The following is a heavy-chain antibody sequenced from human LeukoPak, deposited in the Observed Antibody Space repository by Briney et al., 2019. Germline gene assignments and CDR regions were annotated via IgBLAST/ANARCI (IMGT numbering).Heavy chain of an antibody. Sequence: GSLRLSCAASGFTFSSYAMSWVRQAPGKGLEWIGEINHSGSTNYNPSLKSRVTISVDTSKNQFSLKLSSVTAADTAVYYCARLRPSFTNGVPQDYWGQGTLVTVSS. V-gene: IGHV4-34*01. CDR3: ARLRPSFTNGVPQDY. J-gene: IGHJ4*02. CDR2: INHSGST. CDR1: GFTFSSYA. D-gene: IGHD2-8*01.